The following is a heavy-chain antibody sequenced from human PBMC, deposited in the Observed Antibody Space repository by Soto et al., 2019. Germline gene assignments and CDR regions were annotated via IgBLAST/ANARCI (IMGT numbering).Heavy chain of an antibody. CDR2: IYYSGST. CDR1: GGSISSGGYY. V-gene: IGHV4-31*03. D-gene: IGHD6-13*01. CDR3: ARWGLSSSWYYFDY. Sequence: SETLSLTCTVSGGSISSGGYYWSWIRQHPGKGLEWIGYIYYSGSTYYNPSLKSRVTISVDTSKNQFSLKLSSVTAADTAVYYCARWGLSSSWYYFDYWGQGTLVP. J-gene: IGHJ4*02.